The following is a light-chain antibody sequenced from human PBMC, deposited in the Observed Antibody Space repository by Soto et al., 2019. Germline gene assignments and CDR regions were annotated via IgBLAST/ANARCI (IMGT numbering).Light chain of an antibody. Sequence: DIQMTQSPSTLSAFVGDRVSITCRGSQSISNWLAWYKQKPGKAPQLLIYKASNLESGVPSRFSGSGSETAFTLTINSLQPDDFATYYCQQFNSYPYTFGQGTKLEIK. CDR3: QQFNSYPYT. J-gene: IGKJ2*01. V-gene: IGKV1-5*03. CDR1: QSISNW. CDR2: KAS.